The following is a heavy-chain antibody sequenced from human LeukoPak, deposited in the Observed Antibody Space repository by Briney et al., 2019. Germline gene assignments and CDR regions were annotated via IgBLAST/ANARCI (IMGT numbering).Heavy chain of an antibody. CDR1: GYTFTSYY. J-gene: IGHJ4*02. V-gene: IGHV1-46*01. D-gene: IGHD3-22*01. CDR2: INPSGGST. Sequence: ASVKVSCKASGYTFTSYYMHWVRQAPGQGLEWMGIINPSGGSTRYAQKFQGRITMTRDTSTSTVYMELSSLRSEDTAIYYCARDRDASYYDSSGYLDYWGQGTLVTVSS. CDR3: ARDRDASYYDSSGYLDY.